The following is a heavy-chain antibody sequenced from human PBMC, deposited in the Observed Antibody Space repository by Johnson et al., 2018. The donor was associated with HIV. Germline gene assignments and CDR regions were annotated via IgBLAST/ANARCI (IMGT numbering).Heavy chain of an antibody. CDR2: ISGGGIT. D-gene: IGHD5/OR15-5a*01. V-gene: IGHV3-11*04. CDR3: ARDVYAGAHEN. J-gene: IGHJ3*01. CDR1: GFTFSDYY. Sequence: QVQLVESGGGLVKPGGSLRLSCAASGFTFSDYYMSWIRQAPGRGLEWVSYISGGGITYYADSVKGRFTISRDNAKNSLYLQMNSLRAEDTAIYYCARDVYAGAHENWGQGTRVTVSS.